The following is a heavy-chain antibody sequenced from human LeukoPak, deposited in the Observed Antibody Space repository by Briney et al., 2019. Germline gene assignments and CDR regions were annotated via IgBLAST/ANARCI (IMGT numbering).Heavy chain of an antibody. CDR1: GDSISSSSYY. Sequence: SETLSLTCTIPGDSISSSSYYWGWIRQPPGKGLEWIGIIYYSGSTYYNPSLKSRVTISVDTSKNQLSLKLSSVTAADTAVYYCARGVQSKYYFDYWGQGTLVTVSS. CDR3: ARGVQSKYYFDY. V-gene: IGHV4-39*07. CDR2: IYYSGST. J-gene: IGHJ4*02.